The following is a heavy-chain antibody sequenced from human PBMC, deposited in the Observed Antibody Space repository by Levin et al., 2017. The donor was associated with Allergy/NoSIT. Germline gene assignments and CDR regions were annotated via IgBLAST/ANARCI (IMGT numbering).Heavy chain of an antibody. CDR2: ISGSGAST. CDR1: GFTFSSSA. D-gene: IGHD6-19*01. Sequence: LSLPCAASGFTFSSSAMSWVRQAPGKGLKWVSAISGSGASTYYADSVKGRVTISRDNSKNTLYLQMNSLRAEDTAVYYCAKDAGYSSAWYEGHFDYWGQGTLVTVSS. V-gene: IGHV3-23*01. J-gene: IGHJ4*02. CDR3: AKDAGYSSAWYEGHFDY.